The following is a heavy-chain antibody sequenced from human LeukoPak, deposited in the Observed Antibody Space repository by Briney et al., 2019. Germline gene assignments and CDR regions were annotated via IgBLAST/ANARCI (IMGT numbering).Heavy chain of an antibody. D-gene: IGHD3-16*01. CDR3: ARDLITVKGENYFDY. J-gene: IGHJ4*02. CDR1: GYTFTSYG. CDR2: ISAYNGNT. V-gene: IGHV1-18*01. Sequence: ASVKVSCKASGYTFTSYGISWVRQAPGQGLEWMGWISAYNGNTNYAQKLQGRVTMTTDTSTSTAYMELRSLRSDDTAVYYCARDLITVKGENYFDYWGQGTLVTVSS.